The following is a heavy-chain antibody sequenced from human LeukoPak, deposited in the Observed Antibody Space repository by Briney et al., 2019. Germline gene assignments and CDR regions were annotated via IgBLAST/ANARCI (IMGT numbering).Heavy chain of an antibody. Sequence: SETLSLTCSVSSGSVRSNYYSWAWIRQAPGKGLEWVGGLDDSGNTYYNPSLKSRLTMSVDTSKNHFSLNLKFVAAADTSVYYCARRLRIGAAEWFDPWGQGIMVTVSS. CDR3: ARRLRIGAAEWFDP. J-gene: IGHJ5*02. CDR2: LDDSGNT. V-gene: IGHV4-39*02. CDR1: SGSVRSNYYS. D-gene: IGHD2-15*01.